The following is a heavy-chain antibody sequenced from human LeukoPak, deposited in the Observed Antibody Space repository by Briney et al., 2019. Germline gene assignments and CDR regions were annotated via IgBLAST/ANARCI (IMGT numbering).Heavy chain of an antibody. J-gene: IGHJ3*02. CDR3: AKGDCSSTSCAFDI. V-gene: IGHV3-21*04. D-gene: IGHD2-2*01. CDR2: ISSSSSYI. CDR1: GFTFSSYS. Sequence: GGSLRLSCAASGFTFSSYSMNWVRQAPGKGLEWVSSISSSSSYIYYVDSVKGRFTISRDNAKNSLYLQMNSLRAEDMALYYCAKGDCSSTSCAFDIWGQGTMVTVSS.